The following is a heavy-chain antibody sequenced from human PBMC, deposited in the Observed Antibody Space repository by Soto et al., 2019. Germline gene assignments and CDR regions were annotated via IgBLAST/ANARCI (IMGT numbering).Heavy chain of an antibody. J-gene: IGHJ3*02. CDR2: IYYSGST. CDR3: ARVWGGACDI. V-gene: IGHV4-59*01. D-gene: IGHD3-10*01. CDR1: GGSISSYY. Sequence: QVQLQESGPGLVKPSETLSLTCTVSGGSISSYYWSWIRQPPGKGLEWIGYIYYSGSTNYNPSLKGRGTISVDTSKHQLSLKLSSVNAADTAVYYCARVWGGACDIWGQGTMVTVSS.